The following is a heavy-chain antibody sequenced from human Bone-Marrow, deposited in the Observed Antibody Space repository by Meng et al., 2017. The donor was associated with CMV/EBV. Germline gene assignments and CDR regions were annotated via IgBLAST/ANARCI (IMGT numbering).Heavy chain of an antibody. Sequence: SCAISGDSVSSNSAAWYWIRQSPSRGLEWLGRTYYRSKWYNDYAVSVKSRITINPDTSKNQFFLQLNSVTPEDTAVYYCAREDSTFDYWGQGNLVTVSS. J-gene: IGHJ4*02. CDR2: TYYRSKWYN. CDR3: AREDSTFDY. CDR1: GDSVSSNSAA. D-gene: IGHD2/OR15-2a*01. V-gene: IGHV6-1*01.